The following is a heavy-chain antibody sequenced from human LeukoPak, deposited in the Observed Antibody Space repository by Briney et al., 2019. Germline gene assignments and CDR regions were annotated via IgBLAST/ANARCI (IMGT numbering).Heavy chain of an antibody. CDR2: IYYSGST. J-gene: IGHJ3*02. CDR1: GGSISGYY. CDR3: ARHPLYDAFDI. V-gene: IGHV4-59*08. D-gene: IGHD2-2*02. Sequence: SETLSLTCTVSGGSISGYYWSWIRQPPGKGLEWIGYIYYSGSTNYNPSLESRVTISVDTSKNQFSLKLSSVTAADTAVYYCARHPLYDAFDIWGQGTMVTVSS.